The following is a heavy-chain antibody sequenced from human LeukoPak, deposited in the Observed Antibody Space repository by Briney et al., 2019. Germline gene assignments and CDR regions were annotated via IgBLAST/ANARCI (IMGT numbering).Heavy chain of an antibody. J-gene: IGHJ4*02. CDR2: ISSGSDYI. CDR3: ARDPWGTHAY. V-gene: IGHV3-21*01. Sequence: PGGSLRLSCAASGFSSYSLIWVRQAPGKGLEWVSSISSGSDYIYYADSVKGRFTISRDNAKNSLYLQMNSLRAEDTAIYYCARDPWGTHAYWGQGTLVTVSS. CDR1: GFSSYS. D-gene: IGHD3-16*01.